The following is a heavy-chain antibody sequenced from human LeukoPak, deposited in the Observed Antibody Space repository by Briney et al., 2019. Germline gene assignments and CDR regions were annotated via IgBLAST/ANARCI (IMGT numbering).Heavy chain of an antibody. V-gene: IGHV3-23*01. CDR2: ISGSGGRT. CDR1: GITLSNYG. D-gene: IGHD3-22*01. Sequence: GSLRLSRAVSGITLSNYGMSWVRQAPGKGLEWVAGISGSGGRTNYADAVKGRFTISRDNAKNTLFLQMNSLRVEDTAVYFCAKRGVVIRVILVGFHKEAYYFDSWGQGALVTVSS. CDR3: AKRGVVIRVILVGFHKEAYYFDS. J-gene: IGHJ4*02.